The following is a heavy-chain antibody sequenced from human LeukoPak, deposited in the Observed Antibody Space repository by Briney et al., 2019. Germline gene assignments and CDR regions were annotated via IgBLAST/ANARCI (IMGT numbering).Heavy chain of an antibody. Sequence: ASVKVSCKTSGYSFINYYIHWVRQAPGQGLEWMGWINSNSADTNYAQNFQGRVTMTRDTSISTAYMELSRLRSDDTALYYCARIGISARGTNFHHWGQGTLVTVSS. CDR2: INSNSADT. CDR3: ARIGISARGTNFHH. J-gene: IGHJ1*01. V-gene: IGHV1-2*02. D-gene: IGHD6-13*01. CDR1: GYSFINYY.